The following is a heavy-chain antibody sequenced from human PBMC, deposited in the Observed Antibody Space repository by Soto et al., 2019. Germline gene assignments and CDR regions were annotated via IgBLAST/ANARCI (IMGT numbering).Heavy chain of an antibody. V-gene: IGHV4-31*03. CDR2: IYYSGST. D-gene: IGHD6-6*01. CDR3: ARGEGSSYLRTFDY. J-gene: IGHJ4*02. Sequence: SETLSLTCTVSGGSISSGGYYWSWIRQHPGKGLEWIGYIYYSGSTYYNPSLKSRVTISVDTSKNQFSLKLSSVTAADTAVYYCARGEGSSYLRTFDYWGQGTLVTVSS. CDR1: GGSISSGGYY.